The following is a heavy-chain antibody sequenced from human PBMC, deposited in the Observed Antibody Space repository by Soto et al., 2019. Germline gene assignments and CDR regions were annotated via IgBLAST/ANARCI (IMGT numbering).Heavy chain of an antibody. Sequence: QVQLVQSGAEMKKPGASVKVSCKASGYTFTNYGISWVRQAPGQGLEWMGWISAYNGDTNYAQKLQGRVTMTTDTSTRKAYMELRCLRSDDTAMYYCARDREGATTSRAFDIGGQGTMVTVSS. J-gene: IGHJ3*02. D-gene: IGHD1-26*01. CDR2: ISAYNGDT. CDR3: ARDREGATTSRAFDI. V-gene: IGHV1-18*01. CDR1: GYTFTNYG.